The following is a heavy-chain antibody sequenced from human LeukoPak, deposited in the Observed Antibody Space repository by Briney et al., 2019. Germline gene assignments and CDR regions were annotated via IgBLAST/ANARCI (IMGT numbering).Heavy chain of an antibody. V-gene: IGHV4-59*01. Sequence: SETLSLTCSVSGDSISPYLWHWLRKPPGKGLEWIGYMQSTGNSNYNPSLKNRVNIFVDMSKNQFVLNLRSVTAADTAVYYCARDKRHSYGRYFDPWGQGMLVTVSS. D-gene: IGHD5-18*01. CDR2: MQSTGNS. J-gene: IGHJ4*02. CDR1: GDSISPYL. CDR3: ARDKRHSYGRYFDP.